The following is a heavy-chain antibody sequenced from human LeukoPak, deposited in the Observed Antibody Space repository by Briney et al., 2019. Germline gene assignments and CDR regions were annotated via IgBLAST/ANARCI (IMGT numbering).Heavy chain of an antibody. D-gene: IGHD1-1*01. CDR1: GGTFSSYA. J-gene: IGHJ4*02. Sequence: SVKVSCKASGGTFSSYAISWVRQAPGQGLEWMGGIIPIFGTANYAQKFQGRVTITADESTSTAYMELSSLRSEDTAVYYCAREMELERSIFDYWGQGTLVTVSS. CDR3: AREMELERSIFDY. V-gene: IGHV1-69*13. CDR2: IIPIFGTA.